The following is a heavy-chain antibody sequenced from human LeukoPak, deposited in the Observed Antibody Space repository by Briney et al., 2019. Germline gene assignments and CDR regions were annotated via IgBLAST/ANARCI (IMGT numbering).Heavy chain of an antibody. J-gene: IGHJ5*02. CDR3: AKGYGSGSYYNVRVFDP. D-gene: IGHD3-10*01. CDR2: ISYDGSNK. V-gene: IGHV3-30*18. CDR1: GFTFSSYG. Sequence: PGGSLRLSCAASGFTFSSYGMHWVRQAPGKGLEWVAVISYDGSNKYYADSVKGRFTISRDNSKNTLYLQMNSLRAEDTAVYYCAKGYGSGSYYNVRVFDPWGQGTLVTVSS.